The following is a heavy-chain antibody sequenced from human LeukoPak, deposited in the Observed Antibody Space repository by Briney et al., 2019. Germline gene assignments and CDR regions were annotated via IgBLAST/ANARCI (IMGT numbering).Heavy chain of an antibody. CDR3: ARVGCTGGSCYGWFDP. CDR1: GYIFTDYY. D-gene: IGHD2-15*01. J-gene: IGHJ5*02. V-gene: IGHV1-2*02. CDR2: INPNSGGT. Sequence: GASVKVSCKASGYIFTDYYVHWVRQAPGQGLEWMGWINPNSGGTNSAQKFQGRVTMTRDTSISTAYMELSRLRSDDTAVYYCARVGCTGGSCYGWFDPWGQGTLVTVSS.